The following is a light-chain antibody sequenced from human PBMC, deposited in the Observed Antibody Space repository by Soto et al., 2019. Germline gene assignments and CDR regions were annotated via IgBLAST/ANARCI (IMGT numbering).Light chain of an antibody. CDR1: QSVSSN. Sequence: EIVMTQSPVTLSVSPGERVTLSCRASQSVSSNLAWYQQKPGQAPRLLIYGASTRATGIPARFSGSGSGTEFTLTISSLQSEDFAVYYCQQYNNWLRTYGQGTKVEIK. CDR2: GAS. V-gene: IGKV3-15*01. J-gene: IGKJ1*01. CDR3: QQYNNWLRT.